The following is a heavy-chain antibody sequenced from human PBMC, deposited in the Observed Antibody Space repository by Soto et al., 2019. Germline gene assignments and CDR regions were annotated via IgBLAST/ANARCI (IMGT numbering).Heavy chain of an antibody. Sequence: LTLSCAASGFTFSDYYMSWIRQAPGKGLEWVSYISSSGSIIYYADSVKGRFTISRDNAKNLLYLQMNTLRAEDTAVYYCARDQGYYDSSGYFDFWGQGTLVTVSS. CDR2: ISSSGSII. J-gene: IGHJ4*02. D-gene: IGHD3-22*01. CDR1: GFTFSDYY. CDR3: ARDQGYYDSSGYFDF. V-gene: IGHV3-11*01.